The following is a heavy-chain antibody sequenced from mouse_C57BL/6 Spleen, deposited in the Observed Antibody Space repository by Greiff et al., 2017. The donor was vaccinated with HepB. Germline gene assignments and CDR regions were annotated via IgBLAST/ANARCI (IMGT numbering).Heavy chain of an antibody. CDR3: ARGYYGSSYGDAMDY. CDR2: INPNNGGT. V-gene: IGHV1-18*01. Sequence: VQLQQSGPELVKPGASVKIPCKASGYTFTDYNMDWVKQSHGKSLEWIGDINPNNGGTIYNQKFKGKATLTVDKSSSTAYMELRSLTSEDTAVYYCARGYYGSSYGDAMDYWGQGTSVTVSS. D-gene: IGHD1-1*01. CDR1: GYTFTDYN. J-gene: IGHJ4*01.